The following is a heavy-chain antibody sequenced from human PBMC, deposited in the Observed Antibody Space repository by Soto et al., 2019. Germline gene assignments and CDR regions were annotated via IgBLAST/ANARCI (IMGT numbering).Heavy chain of an antibody. CDR2: IYTSGST. CDR3: ARMAGVRGALYYFDY. Sequence: QVQLQESGPGLVKPSETLSLTCTVSGGSISSYYWSWIRQPAGKGLEWIGRIYTSGSTNYNPSLKSRVTMSVDTSKNQFYLKLSSVTAADTAVYYCARMAGVRGALYYFDYWGQGTLVTVSS. V-gene: IGHV4-4*07. D-gene: IGHD3-10*01. J-gene: IGHJ4*02. CDR1: GGSISSYY.